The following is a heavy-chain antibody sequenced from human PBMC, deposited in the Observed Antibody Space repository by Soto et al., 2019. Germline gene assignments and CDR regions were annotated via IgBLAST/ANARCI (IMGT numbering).Heavy chain of an antibody. Sequence: ASVKVSCKASGYSFTGYSIHWVRQAPGQGLEWMGWINPNNGNTNYAQKFQGRVTMTRNTSISTAYMELSSLRSEDTAVYYCARASTIFGVVIIYYMGVRGKRNTVPGSS. J-gene: IGHJ6*03. D-gene: IGHD3-3*01. V-gene: IGHV1-2*02. CDR2: INPNNGNT. CDR3: ARASTIFGVVIIYYMGV. CDR1: GYSFTGYS.